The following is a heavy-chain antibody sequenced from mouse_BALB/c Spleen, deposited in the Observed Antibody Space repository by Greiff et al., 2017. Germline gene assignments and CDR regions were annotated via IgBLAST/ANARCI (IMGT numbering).Heavy chain of an antibody. V-gene: IGHV3-6*02. J-gene: IGHJ4*01. Sequence: EVKPQESGPGLVKPSQSLSLTCSVTGYSITSGYYWNWIRQFPGNKLEWMGYISYDGSNNYNPSLKNRISITRDTSKNQFFLKLNSVTTEDTATYYCARYGSSYLPYAMDYWGQGTSVTVSS. CDR2: ISYDGSN. CDR1: GYSITSGYY. CDR3: ARYGSSYLPYAMDY. D-gene: IGHD1-1*01.